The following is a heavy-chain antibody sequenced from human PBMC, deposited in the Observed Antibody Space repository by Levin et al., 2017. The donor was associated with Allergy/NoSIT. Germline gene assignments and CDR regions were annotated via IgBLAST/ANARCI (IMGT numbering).Heavy chain of an antibody. CDR3: ARDMVGGGDSSSWRLNWFDP. Sequence: ASVKVSCKASGYTFTSYGISWVRQAPGQGLEWMGWISAYNGNTNYAQKLQGRVTMTTDTSTSTAYMELRSLRSDDTAVYYCARDMVGGGDSSSWRLNWFDPWGQGTLVTVSS. V-gene: IGHV1-18*01. D-gene: IGHD6-13*01. CDR2: ISAYNGNT. CDR1: GYTFTSYG. J-gene: IGHJ5*02.